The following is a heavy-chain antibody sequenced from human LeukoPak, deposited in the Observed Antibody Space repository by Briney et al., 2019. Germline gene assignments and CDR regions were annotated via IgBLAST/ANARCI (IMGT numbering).Heavy chain of an antibody. D-gene: IGHD6-19*01. CDR2: INTGGTVT. J-gene: IGHJ4*02. CDR1: GFTFSKYC. V-gene: IGHV3-74*01. CDR3: ATKQWLAPPPDS. Sequence: GGSLRLSCAASGFTFSKYCMLWVRQAPGKGLESVSRINTGGTVTTYADSVKGRFTVSRDNADNTMFLQMNSVRDEDTAVYYCATKQWLAPPPDSWGQGTPVTVSS.